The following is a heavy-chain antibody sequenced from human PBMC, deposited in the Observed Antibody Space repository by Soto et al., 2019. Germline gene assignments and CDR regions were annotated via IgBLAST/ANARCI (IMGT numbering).Heavy chain of an antibody. CDR2: TIPTFGAG. D-gene: IGHD5-12*01. J-gene: IGHJ4*02. Sequence: ASVKVSCKASGGTFSSNPISWMRQAPGQGLEWMGGTIPTFGAGSYAQRFQGRLTITADKSTNTAYMELSSLRPENTAVYYCARRQTSGYNRYFDSWGQGTLVTVSS. CDR3: ARRQTSGYNRYFDS. V-gene: IGHV1-69*06. CDR1: GGTFSSNP.